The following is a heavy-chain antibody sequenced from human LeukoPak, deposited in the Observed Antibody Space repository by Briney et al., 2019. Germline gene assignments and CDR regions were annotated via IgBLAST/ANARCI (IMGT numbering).Heavy chain of an antibody. CDR1: GGSISSHY. J-gene: IGHJ6*03. Sequence: PSETLSLTCTVSGGSISSHYWSWIRQPPGNGLEWIGYIYYSGSTNYNPSLKSRVTISVDTSKNQFSLKLSSVTAADTAVYYCARTYSGYDYDYYMDVWGKGTTVTVSS. CDR2: IYYSGST. D-gene: IGHD5-12*01. V-gene: IGHV4-59*11. CDR3: ARTYSGYDYDYYMDV.